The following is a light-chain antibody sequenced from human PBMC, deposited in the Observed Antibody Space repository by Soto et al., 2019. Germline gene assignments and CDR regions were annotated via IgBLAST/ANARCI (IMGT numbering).Light chain of an antibody. J-gene: IGLJ2*01. Sequence: QSALTQPASVSGSHGQSITISCTGTSSDVGGYKYVSWYQQHPGKVPKLMIYEVSNRPSGVSNRFSGSKSGNTASLNISGLQAEDEAEYYCSSYTRSTTLNVLFGGGTKVTVL. CDR1: SSDVGGYKY. CDR2: EVS. CDR3: SSYTRSTTLNVL. V-gene: IGLV2-14*01.